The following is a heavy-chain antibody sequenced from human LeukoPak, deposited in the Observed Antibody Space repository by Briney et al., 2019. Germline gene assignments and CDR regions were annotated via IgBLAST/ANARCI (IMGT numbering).Heavy chain of an antibody. J-gene: IGHJ5*02. Sequence: SETLSLTCTVSGGSISSYHWSWIRQPPGKGLEWIGYIYYSGSTNYNPSLKSRVTISVDTSKNQFSLKLSSVTAADTAVYYCARDNYYGSGSYQNWFDPWGQGTLVTVSS. CDR1: GGSISSYH. D-gene: IGHD3-10*01. V-gene: IGHV4-59*01. CDR2: IYYSGST. CDR3: ARDNYYGSGSYQNWFDP.